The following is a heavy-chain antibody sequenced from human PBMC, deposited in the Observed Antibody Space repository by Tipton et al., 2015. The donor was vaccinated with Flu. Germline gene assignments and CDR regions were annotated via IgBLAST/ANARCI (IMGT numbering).Heavy chain of an antibody. CDR2: IYYSGST. D-gene: IGHD5-12*01. J-gene: IGHJ3*02. CDR1: GGSISSYY. Sequence: GLVKPSETLSLTCTVSGGSISSYYWSWIRQPPGKGLEWIGYIYYSGSTNYNPSLKSRVTISVDTSKNQFSLKLSSVTAADTAVYYCASPRGYDGAFDIWGQGTMVTVSS. V-gene: IGHV4-59*01. CDR3: ASPRGYDGAFDI.